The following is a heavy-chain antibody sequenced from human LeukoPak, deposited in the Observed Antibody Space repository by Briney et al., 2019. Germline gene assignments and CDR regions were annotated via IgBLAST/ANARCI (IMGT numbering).Heavy chain of an antibody. CDR3: ARHPRYYYDSSGYRNYYFDY. CDR1: GFSFSSYG. J-gene: IGHJ4*02. D-gene: IGHD3-22*01. CDR2: IRSDGSNK. V-gene: IGHV3-30*02. Sequence: GGSLRLSCAGSGFSFSSYGMHWVRQAPGKGLEWMAFIRSDGSNKYYADSVKGRFTISRDNSKNTLYLQMNSLRAEDTAVYYCARHPRYYYDSSGYRNYYFDYWGQGTLVTVSS.